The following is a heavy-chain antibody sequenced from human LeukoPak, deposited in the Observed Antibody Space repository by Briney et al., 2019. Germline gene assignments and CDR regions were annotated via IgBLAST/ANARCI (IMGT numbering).Heavy chain of an antibody. Sequence: GGSLRLSCAASGFTFSSYGMQWVRQAPGKGLEWVAVIWYDGSNKYYADSVKGRFTISRDNSKNTLYLQMNSLRAEDTAVYYCARDGGIIRFGGQDVWGQGTTVIVS. CDR2: IWYDGSNK. V-gene: IGHV3-33*01. J-gene: IGHJ6*02. CDR3: ARDGGIIRFGGQDV. CDR1: GFTFSSYG. D-gene: IGHD3-16*01.